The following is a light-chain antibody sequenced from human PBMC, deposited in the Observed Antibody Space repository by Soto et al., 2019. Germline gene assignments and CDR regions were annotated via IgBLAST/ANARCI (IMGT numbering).Light chain of an antibody. CDR1: QNSGNP. CDR2: EAS. V-gene: IGKV3-11*01. Sequence: EIVMTQSPASLSLSTGEGDTLXCRAGQNSGNPFGWNQQRTGESRRLLIYEASHRATGAPARFSGSGSATDFTPTISSREPEDFAVYYCQQRSVWPITFGQGTRLDIK. CDR3: QQRSVWPIT. J-gene: IGKJ5*01.